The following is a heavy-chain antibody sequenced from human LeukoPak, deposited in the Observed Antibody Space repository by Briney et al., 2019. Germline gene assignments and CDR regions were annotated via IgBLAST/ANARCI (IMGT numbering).Heavy chain of an antibody. Sequence: PGGSLRLSCAASGFTVSSNYMSWVRQAPGKGLEWVSVIYSGGSTYYADSVKGRFTISRDNSKNTLYLQMNSLRAEDTAVYYCARDRFGSSWYFVDYWGQGTLVTVSS. CDR2: IYSGGST. V-gene: IGHV3-66*01. D-gene: IGHD6-13*01. CDR3: ARDRFGSSWYFVDY. CDR1: GFTVSSNY. J-gene: IGHJ4*02.